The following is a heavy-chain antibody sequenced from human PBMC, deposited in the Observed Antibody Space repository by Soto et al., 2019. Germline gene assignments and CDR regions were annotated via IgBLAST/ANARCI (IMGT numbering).Heavy chain of an antibody. V-gene: IGHV1-18*04. D-gene: IGHD6-6*01. CDR3: ASVWASGVYSSSWYNWLDP. CDR1: GYTFTSYG. Sequence: QVQLVQSGAEVKKPGASVKVSCKASGYTFTSYGISWVRQAPGQGLEWMGWISAYNGNTNYAQKLQGRVTMTTDARTSTAYMELRSLRSDATDVYSCASVWASGVYSSSWYNWLDPWGQGTLVTVSS. CDR2: ISAYNGNT. J-gene: IGHJ5*02.